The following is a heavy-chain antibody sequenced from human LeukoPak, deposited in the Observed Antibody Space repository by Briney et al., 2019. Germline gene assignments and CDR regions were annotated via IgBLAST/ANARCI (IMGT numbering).Heavy chain of an antibody. J-gene: IGHJ4*02. CDR1: GGSISSYY. CDR2: IYYSGST. D-gene: IGHD6-19*01. Sequence: SETLSLTCTVSGGSISSYYWSWIRQPPGKGLEWIGYIYYSGSTNYNPSLKSRVTISVDPSKNQFSLKLSSVTAADTAVYYCARGQYSSGWYYFDYWGQGTLVTVSS. CDR3: ARGQYSSGWYYFDY. V-gene: IGHV4-59*01.